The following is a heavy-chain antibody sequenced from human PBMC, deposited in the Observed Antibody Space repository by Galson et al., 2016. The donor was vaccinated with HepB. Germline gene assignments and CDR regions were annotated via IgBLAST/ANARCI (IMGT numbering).Heavy chain of an antibody. V-gene: IGHV4-59*02. CDR3: ARNDVLKVFHGRDV. CDR1: GVAVRTNY. D-gene: IGHD6-6*01. Sequence: ETLSLTCSVSGVAVRTNYWSWVRHLPGKGLEWHGYITYSGTADYNPSLKRRVSISMDKSKNQVSLKLNSTTAADTAVYYCARNDVLKVFHGRDVWGPGTTVTVSS. J-gene: IGHJ6*02. CDR2: ITYSGTA.